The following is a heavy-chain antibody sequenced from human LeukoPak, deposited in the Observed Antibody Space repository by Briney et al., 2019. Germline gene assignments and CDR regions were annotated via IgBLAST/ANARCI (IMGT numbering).Heavy chain of an antibody. D-gene: IGHD4-17*01. V-gene: IGHV3-30*04. CDR3: ARYHDYGDYKRRFDP. CDR2: ISVDGSNK. CDR1: GFTFSTYA. Sequence: PGGSLRLSCAASGFTFSTYAMHWVRQAPGKGLEWVAVISVDGSNKYYADSVKGRFTISRDNSKNTLYMQMNSLRAEDTAVYYCARYHDYGDYKRRFDPWGQGTLVTVSS. J-gene: IGHJ5*02.